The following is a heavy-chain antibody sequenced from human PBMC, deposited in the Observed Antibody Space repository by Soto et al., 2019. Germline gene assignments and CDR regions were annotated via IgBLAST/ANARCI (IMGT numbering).Heavy chain of an antibody. Sequence: PGGSLRLSCAASGFTFSSYAMSWVRQAPGKGLEWVSAISGSGGSTYYADSVKGRFTISRDNSKNTLYLQMNSLRAEDTAVYYCAFDYYDSSGSREPDAFDIWGQGTMVTVSS. CDR1: GFTFSSYA. CDR2: ISGSGGST. V-gene: IGHV3-23*01. J-gene: IGHJ3*02. D-gene: IGHD3-22*01. CDR3: AFDYYDSSGSREPDAFDI.